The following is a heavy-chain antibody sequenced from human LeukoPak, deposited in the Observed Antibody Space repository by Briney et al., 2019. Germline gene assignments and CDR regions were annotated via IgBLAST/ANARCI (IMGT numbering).Heavy chain of an antibody. Sequence: SETLSLTCTVSGGSISSYYWSWIRQPPGKGLEWIGYIYYSGSTNYNPSLKSRVTISVDTSKNQFSPKLSSVTAADTAVYYCARDYYDSKGGYYYYGMDVWGQGTTVTVSS. CDR1: GGSISSYY. CDR2: IYYSGST. J-gene: IGHJ6*02. V-gene: IGHV4-59*01. CDR3: ARDYYDSKGGYYYYGMDV. D-gene: IGHD3-22*01.